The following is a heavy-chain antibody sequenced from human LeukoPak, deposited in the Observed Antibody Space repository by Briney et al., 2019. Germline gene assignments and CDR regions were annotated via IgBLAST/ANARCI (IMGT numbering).Heavy chain of an antibody. CDR2: ISYDGSNK. J-gene: IGHJ4*02. D-gene: IGHD3-10*01. V-gene: IGHV3-30*18. CDR1: GFTFGKYW. CDR3: AKGGITMVRGVIDY. Sequence: GGSLRLSCVASGFTFGKYWMSWVRQAPGKGLEWVAVISYDGSNKYYADSVKGRFTIPRDNSKNTLYLQMNSLRAEDTAVYYCAKGGITMVRGVIDYWGQGTLVTVSS.